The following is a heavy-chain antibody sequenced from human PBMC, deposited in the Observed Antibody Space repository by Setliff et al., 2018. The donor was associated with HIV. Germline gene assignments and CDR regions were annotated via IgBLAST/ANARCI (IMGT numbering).Heavy chain of an antibody. J-gene: IGHJ4*02. Sequence: ASVKVSCKASGGTFSSYGITWVRQAPGQGLEWMGWINTNTGNPTYAQGFTGRFVFSLDTSVSTAYLQISSLKAEDTAVYYCARDLHGPLVEDRALIDYWGQGTLVTVSS. D-gene: IGHD2-15*01. CDR2: INTNTGNP. CDR1: GGTFSSYG. V-gene: IGHV7-4-1*02. CDR3: ARDLHGPLVEDRALIDY.